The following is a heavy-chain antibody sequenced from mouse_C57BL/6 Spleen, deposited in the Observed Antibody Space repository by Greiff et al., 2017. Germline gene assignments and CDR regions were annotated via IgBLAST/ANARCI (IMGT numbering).Heavy chain of an antibody. D-gene: IGHD1-1*01. Sequence: VQLKESGPELVKPGASVKIPCKASGYTFTDYNMDWVKQSHGKSLEWIGDINPNNGGTIYNQKFKGKATLTVDKSSSTAYMELRSLTSEDTAVYYCARWDYYGSSQVPYFDYWGQGTTLTVSS. CDR3: ARWDYYGSSQVPYFDY. CDR2: INPNNGGT. V-gene: IGHV1-18*01. J-gene: IGHJ2*01. CDR1: GYTFTDYN.